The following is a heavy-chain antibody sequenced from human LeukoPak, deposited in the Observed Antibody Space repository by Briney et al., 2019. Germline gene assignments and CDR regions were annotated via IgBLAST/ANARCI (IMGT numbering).Heavy chain of an antibody. D-gene: IGHD6-13*01. Sequence: GRSLRLSCAASGFTFDDYAMHWVRQAPGKGLEWVPGISWNSGSIGYADSVKGRFTISRDNAKNSLYLQMNSLRAEDTALYYCARGYSSSWYGLWDYWGQGTLVTVSS. CDR3: ARGYSSSWYGLWDY. J-gene: IGHJ4*02. V-gene: IGHV3-9*01. CDR1: GFTFDDYA. CDR2: ISWNSGSI.